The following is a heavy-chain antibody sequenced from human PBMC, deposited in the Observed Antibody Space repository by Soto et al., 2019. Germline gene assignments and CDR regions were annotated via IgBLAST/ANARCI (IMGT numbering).Heavy chain of an antibody. V-gene: IGHV1-2*02. CDR1: GYPYTNSY. D-gene: IGHD6-19*01. Sequence: ASVKVSCKASGYPYTNSYMHWVRQAPGQGLEWMGWIHPNTGGTNYAQKFQGRVTMTRDTSVSTVYMELNRLTSDDTAIYSCASDFRTRGWFRQAGNFAMDVWGQGTTVTVSS. CDR2: IHPNTGGT. CDR3: ASDFRTRGWFRQAGNFAMDV. J-gene: IGHJ6*02.